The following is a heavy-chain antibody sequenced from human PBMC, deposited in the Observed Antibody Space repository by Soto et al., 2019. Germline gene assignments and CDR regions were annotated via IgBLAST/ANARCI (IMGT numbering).Heavy chain of an antibody. CDR1: GGSISDYY. CDR3: EIHRAAIPSHFDY. Sequence: QVQLQESGPGLVKPSETLSLTCPVSGGSISDYYWSWIRQPPGKGLEGIGYIYSSGSTNYNPSLQSRVTISVDTSKNQFSLKLSSVTAADTAVYYGEIHRAAIPSHFDYWGQGTLVTVSS. V-gene: IGHV4-59*08. CDR2: IYSSGST. D-gene: IGHD3-10*01. J-gene: IGHJ4*02.